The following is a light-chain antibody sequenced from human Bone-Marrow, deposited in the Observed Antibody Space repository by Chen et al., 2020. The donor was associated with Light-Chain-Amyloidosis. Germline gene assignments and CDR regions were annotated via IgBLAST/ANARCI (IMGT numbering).Light chain of an antibody. CDR1: DLPTKY. V-gene: IGLV3-25*03. CDR2: RDT. J-gene: IGLJ2*01. Sequence: YELTKPPSGPVSPGQTARITCSGDDLPTKYAYWYQQKPGQAPVLVIHRDTERPSGISERFSGSSSGTTATLTISGVQAEDEADYHCQSADSSGTYEVIFGGGTKLTVL. CDR3: QSADSSGTYEVI.